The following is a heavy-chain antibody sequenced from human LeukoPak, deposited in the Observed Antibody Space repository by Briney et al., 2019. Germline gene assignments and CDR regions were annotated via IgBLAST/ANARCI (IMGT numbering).Heavy chain of an antibody. V-gene: IGHV4-38-2*02. CDR2: IYHSGST. D-gene: IGHD4-11*01. Sequence: SETLSLTCAVSGYSISSAYYWGWIRRPPGKGLEWIGNIYHSGSTHYNPSLQSRVTISLDTSKNQFSLNLTSVTAADTAVYYCARDWIDYSFDYWGQGTLVTVSS. J-gene: IGHJ4*02. CDR3: ARDWIDYSFDY. CDR1: GYSISSAYY.